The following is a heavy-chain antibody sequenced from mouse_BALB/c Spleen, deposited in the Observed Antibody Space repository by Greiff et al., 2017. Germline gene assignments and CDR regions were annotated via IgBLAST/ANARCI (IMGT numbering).Heavy chain of an antibody. CDR1: GFTFSNYW. J-gene: IGHJ3*01. Sequence: EVKVEESGGGLVQPGGSMKLSCVASGFTFSNYWMNWVRQSPEKGLEWVAEIRLKSNNYATNYAESVKGRFTISRDDSKSSIYLQMNNLRAEDTGIYYCTRRTYYRAWFAYWGQGTLVTVSA. V-gene: IGHV6-6*02. D-gene: IGHD2-14*01. CDR2: IRLKSNNYAT. CDR3: TRRTYYRAWFAY.